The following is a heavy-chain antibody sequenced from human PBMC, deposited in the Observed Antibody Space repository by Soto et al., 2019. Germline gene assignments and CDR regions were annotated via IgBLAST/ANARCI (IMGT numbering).Heavy chain of an antibody. CDR2: INVGRGNL. J-gene: IGHJ4*02. Sequence: GASVKVSCKASGRSFSNYAIHWVRQAPGQRLEWMGWINVGRGNLKYSERFQGTVTLTRDASANTAFMEMSSLTSEDTAVYYCAGDEDDYRSNWGRYDSWGQGTPVTVSS. D-gene: IGHD6-13*01. CDR1: GRSFSNYA. V-gene: IGHV1-3*01. CDR3: AGDEDDYRSNWGRYDS.